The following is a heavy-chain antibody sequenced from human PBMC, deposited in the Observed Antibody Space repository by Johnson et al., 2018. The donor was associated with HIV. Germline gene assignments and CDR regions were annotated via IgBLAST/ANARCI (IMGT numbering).Heavy chain of an antibody. J-gene: IGHJ3*02. CDR2: ISWNSGSI. V-gene: IGHV3-9*01. CDR1: GFTFDDYA. D-gene: IGHD3-22*01. Sequence: VQLVESGGGLVQPGRSLRLSCADSGFTFDDYAMHWVRQAPGKGLEWVSGISWNSGSIGYADSVKGRFTISRANAKNSLYLQMNSLRAEDTALYYCAKVRYDSSGYWDREHDAFDIWGQGTMVTVSS. CDR3: AKVRYDSSGYWDREHDAFDI.